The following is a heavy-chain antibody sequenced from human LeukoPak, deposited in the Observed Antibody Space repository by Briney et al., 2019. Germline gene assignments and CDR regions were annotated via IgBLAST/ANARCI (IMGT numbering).Heavy chain of an antibody. CDR1: GGTFSSYA. D-gene: IGHD3-22*01. CDR3: ARDPPYYYDSSGYAAFDI. J-gene: IGHJ3*02. CDR2: IIPILGIA. Sequence: ASVKVSCKASGGTFSSYAISWVRQAPGQGLEWMGRIIPILGIANYAQKFQGRVTITADKSTSTAYMELSSLRSEDTAVYYCARDPPYYYDSSGYAAFDIWGQGTMVTVSS. V-gene: IGHV1-69*04.